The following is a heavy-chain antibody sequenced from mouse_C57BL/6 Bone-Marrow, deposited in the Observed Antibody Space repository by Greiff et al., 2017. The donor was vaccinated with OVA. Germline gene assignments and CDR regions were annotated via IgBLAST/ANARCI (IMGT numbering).Heavy chain of an antibody. V-gene: IGHV5-4*03. CDR3: ARAHTLYYYGSSYGFAY. Sequence: EVKLMESGGGLVKPGGSLKLSCAASGFTFSSYAMSWVRQTPEKRLEWVATISDGGSYTYYPDNVKGRFTISRDNAKNNLYLQMSHLKSEDTAMYYCARAHTLYYYGSSYGFAYWGQGTLVTVSA. CDR1: GFTFSSYA. D-gene: IGHD1-1*01. CDR2: ISDGGSYT. J-gene: IGHJ3*01.